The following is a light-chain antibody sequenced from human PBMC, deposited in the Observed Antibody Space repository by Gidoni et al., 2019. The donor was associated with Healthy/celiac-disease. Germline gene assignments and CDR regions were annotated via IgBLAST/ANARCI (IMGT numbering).Light chain of an antibody. Sequence: DIQMTQSPSSLSASVGDRVTITCRASQSISSYVNWYQQKPGKAPKLLSYAASSLQSGVPSRFSGRGSGTDFTLTIRSLQPEDFATYYCQQSYSTPWTFGQGTKVEIK. CDR3: QQSYSTPWT. V-gene: IGKV1-39*01. CDR1: QSISSY. J-gene: IGKJ1*01. CDR2: AAS.